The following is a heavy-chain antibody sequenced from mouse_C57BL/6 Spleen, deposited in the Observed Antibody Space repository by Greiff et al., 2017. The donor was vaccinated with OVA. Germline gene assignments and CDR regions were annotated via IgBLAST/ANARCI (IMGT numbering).Heavy chain of an antibody. CDR2: IFPGSGST. CDR3: ARSGRRPHYYAMDY. V-gene: IGHV1-75*01. J-gene: IGHJ4*01. CDR1: GYTFTDYY. Sequence: QVQLQQSGPELVKPGASVKISCKASGYTFTDYYINWVKQRPGQGLEWIGWIFPGSGSTYSNEKFKGKATLTVDKSSSTAYMLLSSLTSEDSAGDFCARSGRRPHYYAMDYWGQGTSVTVSS.